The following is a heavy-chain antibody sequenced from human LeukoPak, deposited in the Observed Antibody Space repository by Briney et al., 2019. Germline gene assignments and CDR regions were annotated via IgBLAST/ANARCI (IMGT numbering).Heavy chain of an antibody. Sequence: GGSLGLSCAASGLIASSNYMSWVRQAPRKGLECVSVIYSGGSTYYADSVKGRFTISRDNSKNTLYLQMNSLRAEDTAVYYCARSLYRKGPFDYWGQGTLVTVSS. D-gene: IGHD2/OR15-2a*01. V-gene: IGHV3-53*01. CDR1: GLIASSNY. CDR3: ARSLYRKGPFDY. J-gene: IGHJ4*02. CDR2: IYSGGST.